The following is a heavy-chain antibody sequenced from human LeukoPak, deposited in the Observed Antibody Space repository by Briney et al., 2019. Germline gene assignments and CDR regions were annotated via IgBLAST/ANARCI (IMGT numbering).Heavy chain of an antibody. CDR3: ATTPKYSSGWHAFDI. J-gene: IGHJ3*02. Sequence: SETLSLTCTVSGGSISSYYWSWIRQPPGKGLEWIGYIYYSGSTNYNPSLKSRVTISVDTSKNQFSLKLSSVTAADTAVYYCATTPKYSSGWHAFDIWGQGTMVTVSS. CDR1: GGSISSYY. D-gene: IGHD6-19*01. V-gene: IGHV4-59*08. CDR2: IYYSGST.